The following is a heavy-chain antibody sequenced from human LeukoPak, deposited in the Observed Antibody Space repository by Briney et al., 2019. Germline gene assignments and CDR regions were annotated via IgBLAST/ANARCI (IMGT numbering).Heavy chain of an antibody. CDR3: AREDYDDSGAWYLDL. V-gene: IGHV4-4*02. CDR2: IYHSGST. D-gene: IGHD3-3*01. J-gene: IGHJ2*01. Sequence: SETLSLTCAVSGGSISRSNWWSWVRQPPGKGLEWIGEIYHSGSTNYNPSLKSRVTISVDKSKNQFSLKLSSVTAADTAVYYCAREDYDDSGAWYLDLWGRGTLVTVSS. CDR1: GGSISRSNW.